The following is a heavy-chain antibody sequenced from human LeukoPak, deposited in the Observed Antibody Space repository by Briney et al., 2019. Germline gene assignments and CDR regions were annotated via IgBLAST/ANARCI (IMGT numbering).Heavy chain of an antibody. CDR3: ARNQGCSSTRCPFDY. CDR1: GGSISSYY. J-gene: IGHJ4*02. V-gene: IGHV4-59*01. D-gene: IGHD2-2*01. Sequence: PSETLSLTCTVSGGSISSYYWSWIRQPPGKGLEWIGGIYYSGSTSYSPSLKSRVTISIDTSKNQFSLKLSSVTAADTAVYYCARNQGCSSTRCPFDYWGQGTLVTVSS. CDR2: IYYSGST.